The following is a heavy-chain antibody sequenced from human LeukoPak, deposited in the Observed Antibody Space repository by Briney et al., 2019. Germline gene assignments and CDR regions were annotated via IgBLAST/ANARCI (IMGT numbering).Heavy chain of an antibody. Sequence: PGGSLRLSCAASGFTFSSYSMNWVRQAPGKGLEWVSSISSSSSYIYYADSVKGRFTIARDDAKNSLYLQMNSLRAEDTAVYYCASSSGGGRLDYWGQGTLVTVSS. CDR2: ISSSSSYI. J-gene: IGHJ4*02. D-gene: IGHD2-15*01. V-gene: IGHV3-21*01. CDR3: ASSSGGGRLDY. CDR1: GFTFSSYS.